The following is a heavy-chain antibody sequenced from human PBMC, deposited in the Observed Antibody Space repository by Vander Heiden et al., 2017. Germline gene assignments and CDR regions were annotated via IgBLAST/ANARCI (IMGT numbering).Heavy chain of an antibody. CDR1: GDSVNSRNYY. Sequence: QVQLQESGPGLVKPSETLSLTCTVSGDSVNSRNYYWSWIRQPPGKGLEWIGYIYYSGSANYNPSLERPVTISVDKSKNQFSLNLTSVTAADTAVYYCATWNRWTFDNWGQGSLVRVSS. V-gene: IGHV4-61*01. CDR3: ATWNRWTFDN. CDR2: IYYSGSA. J-gene: IGHJ4*02. D-gene: IGHD1-1*01.